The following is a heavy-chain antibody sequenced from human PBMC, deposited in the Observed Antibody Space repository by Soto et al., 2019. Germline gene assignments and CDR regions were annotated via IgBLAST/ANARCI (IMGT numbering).Heavy chain of an antibody. Sequence: SETLSLTCSVSGGSISTYYWSRIRQPPGKGLEWIGYIYYSGSTNYNPSLKSRVTISVDTSKNQFSLKLSSVTAADTAVYYCARRPYGADYFDYWGQGTLVTVSS. V-gene: IGHV4-59*12. D-gene: IGHD4-17*01. CDR2: IYYSGST. CDR3: ARRPYGADYFDY. CDR1: GGSISTYY. J-gene: IGHJ4*02.